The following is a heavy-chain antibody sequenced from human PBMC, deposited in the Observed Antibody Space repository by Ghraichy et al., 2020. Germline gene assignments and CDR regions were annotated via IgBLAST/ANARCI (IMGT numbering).Heavy chain of an antibody. CDR2: ISGSGGST. V-gene: IGHV3-23*01. CDR1: GFTFSSYA. J-gene: IGHJ3*02. CDR3: AKDRRQRITMIVVVRWDHAFDN. Sequence: GGSLRLSCAASGFTFSSYAMSWVRQAPGKGLEWVSAISGSGGSTYYADSVKGRFTISRDNSKNTLYLQMNSLRAEDTAVYYCAKDRRQRITMIVVVRWDHAFDNWGQGTMVTVSS. D-gene: IGHD3-22*01.